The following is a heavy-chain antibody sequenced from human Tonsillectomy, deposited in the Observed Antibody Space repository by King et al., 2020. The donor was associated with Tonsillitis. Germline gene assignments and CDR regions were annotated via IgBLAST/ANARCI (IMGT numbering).Heavy chain of an antibody. V-gene: IGHV4-34*01. CDR3: ARRPPHCLSRYFDL. CDR1: GGSFTAYY. CDR2: INDSAST. Sequence: VQLQQWGAGLLKPSETLSLTCAVYGGSFTAYYWSWIRQPPGKGLEWIGEINDSASTNYNPSLKSRVTVSVDTSKNQFSLNLSSVTAADTAVYYCARRPPHCLSRYFDLWGRGTLVTVSS. J-gene: IGHJ2*01. D-gene: IGHD5/OR15-5a*01.